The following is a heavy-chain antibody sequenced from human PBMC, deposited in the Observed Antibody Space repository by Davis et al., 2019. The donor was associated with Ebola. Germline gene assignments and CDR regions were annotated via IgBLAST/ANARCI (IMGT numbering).Heavy chain of an antibody. CDR3: ARDPHSYSSSWPFDY. D-gene: IGHD6-13*01. CDR1: GFTFSSYS. V-gene: IGHV3-48*01. Sequence: GESLKISCAASGFTFSSYSMNWVRQAPGKGLEWVSYISSSSSTIYYADSVKGRFTISRDNAKNSLYLQMNSLRAEDTAVYYCARDPHSYSSSWPFDYWGQGTLVTVSS. CDR2: ISSSSSTI. J-gene: IGHJ4*02.